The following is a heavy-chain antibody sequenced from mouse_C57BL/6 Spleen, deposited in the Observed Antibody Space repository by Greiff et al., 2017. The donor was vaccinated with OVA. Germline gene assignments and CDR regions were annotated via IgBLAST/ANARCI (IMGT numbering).Heavy chain of an antibody. J-gene: IGHJ2*01. CDR1: GYTFTSYW. CDR3: ARGLPTGHYFDY. Sequence: QVQLQQPGAELVKPGASVKLSCKASGYTFTSYWMHWVKQRPGQGLEWIGMIHPNSGSTNYNEKFKSKATLTVDKSSSTAYMQLSSLTSEDSAVYDCARGLPTGHYFDYWGQGTTLTVSS. D-gene: IGHD4-1*02. CDR2: IHPNSGST. V-gene: IGHV1-64*01.